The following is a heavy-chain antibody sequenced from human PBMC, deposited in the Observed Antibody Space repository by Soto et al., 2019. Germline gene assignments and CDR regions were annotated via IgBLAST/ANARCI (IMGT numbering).Heavy chain of an antibody. CDR3: VSTSIAAAGPVDY. J-gene: IGHJ4*02. CDR2: ISSHNGNT. CDR1: GSTITAYG. Sequence: QVQLVQSGDEVKQPGASVKVSCKASGSTITAYGISWVRQAPGQGLEWMAWISSHNGNTYYAQNLQGRVTMTTDTSTTTALMKRRSLTSHDTAVYYWVSTSIAAAGPVDYWGQGELVTVSS. V-gene: IGHV1-18*01. D-gene: IGHD6-13*01.